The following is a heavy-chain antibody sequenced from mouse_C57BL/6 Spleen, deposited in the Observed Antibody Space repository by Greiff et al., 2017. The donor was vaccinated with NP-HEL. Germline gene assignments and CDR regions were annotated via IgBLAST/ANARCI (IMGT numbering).Heavy chain of an antibody. CDR3: AREMPYDYDAHYAMDY. J-gene: IGHJ4*01. CDR1: GYTFTSYW. CDR2: IYPSDSET. D-gene: IGHD2-4*01. V-gene: IGHV1-61*01. Sequence: QVQLQQPGAELVRPGSSVKLSCKASGYTFTSYWMDWVKQRPGQGLEWIGNIYPSDSETHYNQKFKDKATLTVDKSSSTAYMQLSSLTSEDSAVYYCAREMPYDYDAHYAMDYWGQGTSVTVSS.